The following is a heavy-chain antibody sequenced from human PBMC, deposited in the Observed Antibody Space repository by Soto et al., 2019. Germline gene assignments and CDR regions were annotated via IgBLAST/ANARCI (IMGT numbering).Heavy chain of an antibody. CDR3: ARDLGGYKCRY. D-gene: IGHD6-25*01. Sequence: SSETLSLTCTVSGGSISGYYWSWIRQPPGKGLEWIGNVYYSGGAKYNPSVKRRVSISVDTSKNRFSLNLSSVTAADTAVYYCARDLGGYKCRYWGQGTLVTVSS. V-gene: IGHV4-59*01. CDR1: GGSISGYY. CDR2: VYYSGGA. J-gene: IGHJ4*02.